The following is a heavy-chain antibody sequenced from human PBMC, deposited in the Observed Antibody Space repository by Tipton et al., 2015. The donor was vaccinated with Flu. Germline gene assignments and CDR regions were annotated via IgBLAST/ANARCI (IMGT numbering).Heavy chain of an antibody. CDR2: IKQDGSEK. CDR3: ARDRRHYDFWSGYYKSSFDY. D-gene: IGHD3-3*01. CDR1: GFTFSSYW. J-gene: IGHJ4*02. V-gene: IGHV3-7*01. Sequence: SLRLSCAASGFTFSSYWMSWVRQAPGKGLEWVANIKQDGSEKYYVDSVKGRFTISRDNAKNSLYLQMNSLRAEDTAVYYCARDRRHYDFWSGYYKSSFDYWGQGTLVTVSS.